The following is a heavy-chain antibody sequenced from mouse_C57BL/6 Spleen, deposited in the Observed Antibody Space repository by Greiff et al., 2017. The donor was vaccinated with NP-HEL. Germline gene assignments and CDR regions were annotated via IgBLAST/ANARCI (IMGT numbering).Heavy chain of an antibody. CDR2: IDPENGDT. Sequence: EVQLQQSGAELVRPGASVKLSCTASGFNIKDDYMHWVKQRPEQGLEWIGWIDPENGDTEYASKFQGKATITADTSSHTAYLQLSSLSSEDTAVYYCTTEGGYAMDYWGQGTSVTVSS. CDR1: GFNIKDDY. CDR3: TTEGGYAMDY. V-gene: IGHV14-4*01. J-gene: IGHJ4*01.